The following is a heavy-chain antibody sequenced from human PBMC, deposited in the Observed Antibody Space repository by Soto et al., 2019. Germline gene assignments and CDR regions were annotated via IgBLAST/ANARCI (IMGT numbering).Heavy chain of an antibody. CDR3: AAEIGYNSGRDAFDI. J-gene: IGHJ3*02. D-gene: IGHD6-19*01. CDR1: GFTFSSYS. Sequence: MQLVESGGGLVQPGASLRLSCAASGFTFSSYSMNWVRQAPGKGLEWVSYISSSRSTIYYADSVKGRFTISRDNAKNSLYLQMNSLRVEDTAVYYCAAEIGYNSGRDAFDIWGQGTRVTVSS. CDR2: ISSSRSTI. V-gene: IGHV3-48*01.